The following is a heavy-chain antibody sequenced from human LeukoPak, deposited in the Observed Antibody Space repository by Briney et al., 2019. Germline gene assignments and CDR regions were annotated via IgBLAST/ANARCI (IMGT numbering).Heavy chain of an antibody. CDR3: ARDRGVRGVDY. CDR2: INSDGSST. Sequence: PGGSLRLSCAASGFTFSSYWMHWVRQAPGKGLVWVSRINSDGSSTSYADSVKGRFTISRDNAKNTPYLQMNSLRAEDTAVYYCARDRGVRGVDYWGQGTLVTVSS. D-gene: IGHD3-10*01. J-gene: IGHJ4*02. CDR1: GFTFSSYW. V-gene: IGHV3-74*01.